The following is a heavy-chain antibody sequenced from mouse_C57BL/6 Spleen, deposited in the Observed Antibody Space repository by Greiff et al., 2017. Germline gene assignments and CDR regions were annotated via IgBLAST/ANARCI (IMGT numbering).Heavy chain of an antibody. CDR3: ARRFTTVVAPFDY. CDR1: GYTFTSYW. D-gene: IGHD1-1*01. CDR2: IDPSDSYT. Sequence: VQLQQPGAELVMPGASVKLSCKASGYTFTSYWMHWVKQRPGQGLEWIGEIDPSDSYTNYNQKFKGKSTLTVDKSSSTAYMQLSSLTSEDSAVYYCARRFTTVVAPFDYWGQGTTLTVSS. V-gene: IGHV1-69*01. J-gene: IGHJ2*01.